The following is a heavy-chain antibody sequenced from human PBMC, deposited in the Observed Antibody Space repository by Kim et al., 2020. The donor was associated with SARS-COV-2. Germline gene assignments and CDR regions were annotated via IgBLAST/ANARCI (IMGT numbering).Heavy chain of an antibody. CDR3: AGWYSRSWYPGNCFDP. D-gene: IGHD6-13*01. J-gene: IGHJ5*02. Sequence: SETLSLTCAVYGGSFSGYYWSWIRQPPGKGLEWIGEINHSGSTNYNPSLKSRVTISVDTSKNQFSLKLSSVTAADTAVYYCAGWYSRSWYPGNCFDPGG. CDR2: INHSGST. CDR1: GGSFSGYY. V-gene: IGHV4-34*01.